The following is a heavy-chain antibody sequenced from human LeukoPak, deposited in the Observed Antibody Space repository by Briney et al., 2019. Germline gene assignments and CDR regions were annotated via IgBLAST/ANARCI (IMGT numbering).Heavy chain of an antibody. Sequence: KPSETLSLTCIVSGGSISSSSYFWGWTRQPPGKGLEWIGSISYSGSIYYNASLKSRVSISVDTSKNHFSLKLSSVTAADTAVYYCARLTRLSGGSYYGVLDYWGQGTLVTVSS. V-gene: IGHV4-39*02. CDR3: ARLTRLSGGSYYGVLDY. CDR2: ISYSGSI. D-gene: IGHD1-26*01. J-gene: IGHJ4*02. CDR1: GGSISSSSYF.